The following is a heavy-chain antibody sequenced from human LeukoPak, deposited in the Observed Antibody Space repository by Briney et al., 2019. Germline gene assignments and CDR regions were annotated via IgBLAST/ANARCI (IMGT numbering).Heavy chain of an antibody. CDR1: GFTFSSYW. Sequence: GGSLRLSCAASGFTFSSYWMHWVRQAPGKGLVWVSRINSDGSSTNYADSVKGRFTISRDNAKNTLYLQMNSLRAEDTAVYYCARVGDSSGYYGYYYYYYGMDVWGQGTTVTVSS. J-gene: IGHJ6*02. CDR2: INSDGSST. V-gene: IGHV3-74*01. CDR3: ARVGDSSGYYGYYYYYYGMDV. D-gene: IGHD3-22*01.